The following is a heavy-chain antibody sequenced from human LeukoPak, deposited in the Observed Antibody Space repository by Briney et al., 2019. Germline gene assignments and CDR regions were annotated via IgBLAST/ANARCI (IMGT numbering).Heavy chain of an antibody. Sequence: GESLKISCRGSGYSFTSYWIGWVRQMPGKGLEWMGIIYPGDSDTRYSPSFQGQVTISADKSIGTAYLQWSSLKASDTAMYYCARLNYVDIVATIMGPLFDYWGQGTLVTVSS. V-gene: IGHV5-51*01. CDR2: IYPGDSDT. CDR3: ARLNYVDIVATIMGPLFDY. CDR1: GYSFTSYW. J-gene: IGHJ4*02. D-gene: IGHD5-12*01.